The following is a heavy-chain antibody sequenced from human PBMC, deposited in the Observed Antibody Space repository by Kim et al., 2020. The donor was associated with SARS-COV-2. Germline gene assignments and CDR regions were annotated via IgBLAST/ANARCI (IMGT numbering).Heavy chain of an antibody. CDR3: ARGPPPSGQQLVLPGCYFDY. D-gene: IGHD6-13*01. J-gene: IGHJ4*02. CDR1: GGSFSGYY. CDR2: INHSGST. V-gene: IGHV4-34*01. Sequence: SETLSLTCAVYGGSFSGYYWSWIRQPPGKGLEWIGEINHSGSTNYNPSLKSRVTISVDTSKNQFSLKLSSVTAADTAVYYCARGPPPSGQQLVLPGCYFDYWGQGTLVTVSS.